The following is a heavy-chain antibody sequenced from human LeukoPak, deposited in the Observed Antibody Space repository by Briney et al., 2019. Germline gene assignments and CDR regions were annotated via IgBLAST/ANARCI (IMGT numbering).Heavy chain of an antibody. V-gene: IGHV3-74*01. Sequence: PGGSLRLSCAASGFTFSSYWMHCVRQAPGKGLVWVSRINSDGSSTSYADSVKGRFTISRDNAKNTLYLQMNSLRAEDTAVYYCAREGGGSGWYSYAFDIWGQGTMVTVSS. CDR2: INSDGSST. J-gene: IGHJ3*02. D-gene: IGHD6-19*01. CDR3: AREGGGSGWYSYAFDI. CDR1: GFTFSSYW.